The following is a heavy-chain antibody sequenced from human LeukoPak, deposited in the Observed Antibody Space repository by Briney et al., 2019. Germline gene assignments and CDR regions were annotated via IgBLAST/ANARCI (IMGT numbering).Heavy chain of an antibody. V-gene: IGHV4-61*01. D-gene: IGHD1-26*01. CDR2: IYYSGST. CDR3: ARKGAQDAFGI. J-gene: IGHJ3*02. Sequence: SETLSLTCTVSGGSVSSGSYYWSWIRQPPGKGLEWIGYIYYSGSTNYNPSLKSRVTISVDTSKNQFSLKLSSVTAADTAVYYCARKGAQDAFGIWGQGTMVTVSS. CDR1: GGSVSSGSYY.